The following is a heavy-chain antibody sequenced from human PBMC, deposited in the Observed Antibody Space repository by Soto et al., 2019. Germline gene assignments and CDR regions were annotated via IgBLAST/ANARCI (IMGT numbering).Heavy chain of an antibody. V-gene: IGHV1-3*01. J-gene: IGHJ3*02. CDR1: GYTFTSYA. D-gene: IGHD1-26*01. Sequence: ASVKVSCKASGYTFTSYAMHWVRQAPGQRLEWMGWIYAVNGNTKYSQKFQGRVTITRDTTASTAYMELSSLRAEDTAVYYCAGVGMGCMGSGSWSAFDIWGQGTMVTVSS. CDR2: IYAVNGNT. CDR3: AGVGMGCMGSGSWSAFDI.